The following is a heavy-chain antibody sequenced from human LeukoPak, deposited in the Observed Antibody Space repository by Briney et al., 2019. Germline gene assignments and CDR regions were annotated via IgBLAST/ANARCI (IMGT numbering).Heavy chain of an antibody. Sequence: ASVKVSCKASGYTFTSYGISWVRQAPGQGLEWMGWISAYNGNTNYAQKLQGRVTMTTDTSTSTAYMGLRSLRSDDTAVYYCARLYGSGGHYYYYMDVWGKGTTVTISS. D-gene: IGHD3-10*01. CDR2: ISAYNGNT. CDR3: ARLYGSGGHYYYYMDV. V-gene: IGHV1-18*01. J-gene: IGHJ6*03. CDR1: GYTFTSYG.